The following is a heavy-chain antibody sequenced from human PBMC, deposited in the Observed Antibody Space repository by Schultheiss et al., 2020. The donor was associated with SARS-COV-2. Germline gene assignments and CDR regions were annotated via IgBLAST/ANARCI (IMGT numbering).Heavy chain of an antibody. V-gene: IGHV3-64*01. D-gene: IGHD2-2*01. CDR1: GFTFSSYA. CDR3: ARERGGYCSSTSCPNRYYYYGMDV. Sequence: GGSLRLSCAASGFTFSSYAMHWVRQAPGKGLEYVSAISSNGGSTYYANSVKGRFTISRDNSKNTLYLQMNSLRAEDTAVYYCARERGGYCSSTSCPNRYYYYGMDVWGQGTTVTVSS. CDR2: ISSNGGST. J-gene: IGHJ6*02.